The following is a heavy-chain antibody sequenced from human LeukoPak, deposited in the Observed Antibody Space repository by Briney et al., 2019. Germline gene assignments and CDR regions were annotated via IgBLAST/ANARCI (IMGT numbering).Heavy chain of an antibody. D-gene: IGHD3-3*01. CDR1: GGSISSYY. CDR2: IYYSGST. CDR3: ARSFWSGSGISYGMDV. V-gene: IGHV4-59*01. J-gene: IGHJ6*02. Sequence: SETLSLTCTVSGGSISSYYWSWIRQPPGKGLEWIGYIYYSGSTNYNPSLKSRVTISVDTSKNRFSLKLSSVTAADTAVYYCARSFWSGSGISYGMDVWGQGTTVTVSS.